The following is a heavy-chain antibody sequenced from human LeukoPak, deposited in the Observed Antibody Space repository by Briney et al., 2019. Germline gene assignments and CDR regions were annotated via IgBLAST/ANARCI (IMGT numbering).Heavy chain of an antibody. Sequence: GGSLRLSCAASGFTFDDYAMHWVRQAPGKGLEWVSGISWNSGSIGYADSVKGRFTISRDNAKNSLYLQMNSLRAEDTALYYCAKDGPEAFDIWGQGTMVTVPS. J-gene: IGHJ3*02. CDR3: AKDGPEAFDI. V-gene: IGHV3-9*01. CDR2: ISWNSGSI. CDR1: GFTFDDYA.